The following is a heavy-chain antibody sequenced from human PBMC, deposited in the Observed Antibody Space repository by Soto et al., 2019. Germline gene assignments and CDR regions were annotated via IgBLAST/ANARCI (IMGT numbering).Heavy chain of an antibody. CDR3: ARDKITGLFDY. V-gene: IGHV4-34*01. CDR2: INHSGST. D-gene: IGHD2-8*02. CDR1: GGSFSGYY. J-gene: IGHJ4*02. Sequence: QVQLQQWGAGLLKPSETLSLTCAVYGGSFSGYYWTWIRQPPGTGLEWIGEINHSGSTNYNPSLKXRLTXSXHTSQNQFSLKLTAVTAADTAVYYCARDKITGLFDYWGQGTLVTVSS.